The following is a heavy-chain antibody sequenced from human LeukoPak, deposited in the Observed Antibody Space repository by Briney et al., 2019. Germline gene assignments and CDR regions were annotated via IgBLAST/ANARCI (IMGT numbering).Heavy chain of an antibody. J-gene: IGHJ4*02. CDR2: IYYSGST. CDR1: GGSISSYY. CDR3: ARLRRGNYFDY. Sequence: SETLSLTCTVSGGSISSYYWSWIRQPPGKGLEWIGYIYYSGSTNYNPSLKSRVTISVDTSKNQFSLKLSSVTAADTAVYYCARLRRGNYFDYWGQGPLVTVPS. V-gene: IGHV4-59*08.